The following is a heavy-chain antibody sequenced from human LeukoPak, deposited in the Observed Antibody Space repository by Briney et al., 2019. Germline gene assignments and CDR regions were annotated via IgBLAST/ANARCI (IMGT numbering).Heavy chain of an antibody. V-gene: IGHV4-59*01. J-gene: IGHJ4*02. Sequence: PSETLSLTCTVSGGSISSYYRSWIRQPPGKGLEWIGYIYYSGSTNYNPSLKSRVTISVDTSKNRFSLKLSSVTAADTAVYYCARDKGYSGYGYFDYWGQGTLVTVSS. CDR2: IYYSGST. CDR1: GGSISSYY. D-gene: IGHD5-12*01. CDR3: ARDKGYSGYGYFDY.